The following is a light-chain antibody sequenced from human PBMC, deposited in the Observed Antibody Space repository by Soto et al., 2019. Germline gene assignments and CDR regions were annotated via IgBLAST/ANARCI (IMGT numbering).Light chain of an antibody. CDR3: QLYGTSPKP. J-gene: IGKJ1*01. CDR2: AAS. V-gene: IGKV3-20*01. CDR1: QTVSSNY. Sequence: EIVLTQSPATLSLSPGERATLSCRASQTVSSNYLDWYQQKPGQAPRLLIYAASTRATGIPDRFSGSGSGTDFTLSSSRLGPEDFAVYYCQLYGTSPKPFGQGTKVDIK.